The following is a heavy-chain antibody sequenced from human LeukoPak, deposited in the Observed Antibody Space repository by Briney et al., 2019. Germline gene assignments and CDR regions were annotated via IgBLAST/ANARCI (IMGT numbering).Heavy chain of an antibody. Sequence: SGPTLVKPTQTLTLTCTFSGFSLSTSGVGVGWIRQPPGKALEWLGYIHHSGTTNYNPSLKSRVAISVDTSKNQFSLKLSSVTAADTAVYFCARGGGCTTTSCDFDWWGQGTQVTVSS. CDR3: ARGGGCTTTSCDFDW. CDR1: GFSLSTSGVG. V-gene: IGHV4-61*08. CDR2: IHHSGTT. D-gene: IGHD2-8*01. J-gene: IGHJ4*02.